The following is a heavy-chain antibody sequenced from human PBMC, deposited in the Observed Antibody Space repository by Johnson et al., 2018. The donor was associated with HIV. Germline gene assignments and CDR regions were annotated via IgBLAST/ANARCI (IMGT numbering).Heavy chain of an antibody. V-gene: IGHV3-33*06. Sequence: QVQLVESGGGLIQPGTSLRLSCAASGFTVSSNYMSWVRQAPGKGLEWEALIWCGGSNKYYGDSVKGRFTISRENSKNTMYLQMNSLRAEDTAVYYCAKSPGKDHGGNSGGIDIWGQGTMVTVSA. CDR1: GFTVSSNY. CDR2: IWCGGSNK. J-gene: IGHJ3*02. CDR3: AKSPGKDHGGNSGGIDI. D-gene: IGHD4-23*01.